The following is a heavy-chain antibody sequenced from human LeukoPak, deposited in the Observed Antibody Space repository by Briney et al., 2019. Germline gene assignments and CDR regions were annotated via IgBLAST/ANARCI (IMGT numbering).Heavy chain of an antibody. CDR2: TKPNGGGT. J-gene: IGHJ4*02. CDR1: GFSLSGYY. CDR3: TRAHREQGYVYGGDFFDY. V-gene: IGHV1-2*02. D-gene: IGHD5-18*01. Sequence: GDSVTVSCKASGFSLSGYYIHWVRQAPGQGLEWMGWTKPNGGGTNYADNFEGRVTMTRDTSTNTAFMELTKLRSDDTAIYYCTRAHREQGYVYGGDFFDYWGQGTLVIVSS.